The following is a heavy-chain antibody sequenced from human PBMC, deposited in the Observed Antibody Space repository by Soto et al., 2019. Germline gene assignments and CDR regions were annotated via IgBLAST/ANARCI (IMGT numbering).Heavy chain of an antibody. J-gene: IGHJ5*02. D-gene: IGHD4-4*01. CDR1: GFRFSSYA. CDR2: ISGQGGTT. V-gene: IGHV3-23*01. CDR3: AKENDYSIIEYNWFHA. Sequence: EVILLESGGDLVAPGQSLRLSCVASGFRFSSYALTWVRQAPGKGLEWVADISGQGGTTYYADSVKGRFTISRDNSKNTLSLQMTSLSVEDTAVYYCAKENDYSIIEYNWFHAGGPGTLVSVSS.